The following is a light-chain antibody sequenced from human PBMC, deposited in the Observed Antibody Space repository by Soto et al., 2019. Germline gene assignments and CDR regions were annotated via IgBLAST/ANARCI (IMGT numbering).Light chain of an antibody. CDR2: DVS. CDR3: SSYTSSSTLVV. CDR1: SSDVGCYNY. V-gene: IGLV2-14*01. Sequence: QSALTQPASVSGSPGQSITISCTGTSSDVGCYNYVSWYQQHPGKAPKLMIYDVSNRPSGVSNRFSGSKSGNTASLTISGLQAEGEADYYCSSYTSSSTLVVFGGGTKLTVL. J-gene: IGLJ2*01.